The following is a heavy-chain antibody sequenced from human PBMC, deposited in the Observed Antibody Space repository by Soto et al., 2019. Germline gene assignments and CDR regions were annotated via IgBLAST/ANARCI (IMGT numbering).Heavy chain of an antibody. CDR3: AREGEYCSSTSCYVYFDY. D-gene: IGHD2-2*01. V-gene: IGHV1-69*08. J-gene: IGHJ4*02. CDR1: GGTFSSYT. CDR2: IIPILGIA. Sequence: QVPLVQSGAEVKKPGSSVKVSCKASGGTFSSYTISWVRQAPGQGLEWMGRIIPILGIANYAQKFQGRVTITADKSTSTAYMELSSLRSEDTAVYYCAREGEYCSSTSCYVYFDYWGQGTLVTVSS.